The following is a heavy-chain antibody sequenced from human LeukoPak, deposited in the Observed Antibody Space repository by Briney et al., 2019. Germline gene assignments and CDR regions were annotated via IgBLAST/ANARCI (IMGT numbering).Heavy chain of an antibody. D-gene: IGHD4-23*01. CDR3: ARDNSVEDTAWWFDP. Sequence: ASVKVPCKASGYTFTSYYMHWVRQAPGQGLEWMGIINPSDGGTHNAQKFQGRVTMTRDMSTSTDYMELSSLRSEDTAVYYCARDNSVEDTAWWFDPWGQGTLVTVSS. J-gene: IGHJ5*02. CDR1: GYTFTSYY. CDR2: INPSDGGT. V-gene: IGHV1-46*01.